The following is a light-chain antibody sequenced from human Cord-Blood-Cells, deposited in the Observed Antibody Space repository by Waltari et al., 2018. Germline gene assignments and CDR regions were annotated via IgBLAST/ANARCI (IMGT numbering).Light chain of an antibody. CDR1: NIGSKN. CDR3: QVWDSSTVV. Sequence: SYELTQPLSVSVALGQTARITCGGNNIGSKNVPWCQQKPGQAPVLVIYRDSNRPPGIPERFSGSNSGNTATLTISRAQAGDEADYYCQVWDSSTVVFGGGTKLTVL. J-gene: IGLJ2*01. CDR2: RDS. V-gene: IGLV3-9*01.